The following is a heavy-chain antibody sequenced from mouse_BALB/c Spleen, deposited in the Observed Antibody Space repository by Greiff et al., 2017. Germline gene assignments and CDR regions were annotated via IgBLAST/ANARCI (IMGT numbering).Heavy chain of an antibody. V-gene: IGHV2-2*02. J-gene: IGHJ4*01. Sequence: QVHVKQSGPGLVQPSQSLSITCTVSGFSLTSYGVHWVRQSPGKGLEWLGVIWSGGSTDYNAAFISRLSISKDNSKSQVFFKMNSLQANDTAIYYCARNWSGNYVYAMDYWGQGTSVTVSS. CDR1: GFSLTSYG. D-gene: IGHD2-1*01. CDR3: ARNWSGNYVYAMDY. CDR2: IWSGGST.